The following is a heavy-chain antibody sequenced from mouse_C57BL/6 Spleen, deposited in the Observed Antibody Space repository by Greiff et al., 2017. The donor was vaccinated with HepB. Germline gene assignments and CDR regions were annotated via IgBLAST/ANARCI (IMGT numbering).Heavy chain of an antibody. J-gene: IGHJ2*01. CDR1: GYTFTSYG. Sequence: QVQLQQSGAELARPGASVKLSCKASGYTFTSYGISWVKQRTGQGLEWIGEIYPRSGNTYYNEKFKGKATLTADKSSSTAYMELRSLTSEDSAVYFCARPAHATPYVGYRGPGATLTVAS. V-gene: IGHV1-81*01. CDR3: ARPAHATPYVGY. CDR2: IYPRSGNT. D-gene: IGHD3-2*02.